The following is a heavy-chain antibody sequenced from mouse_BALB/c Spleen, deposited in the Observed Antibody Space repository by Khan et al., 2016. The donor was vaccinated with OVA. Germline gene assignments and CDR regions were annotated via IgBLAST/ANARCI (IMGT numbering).Heavy chain of an antibody. D-gene: IGHD2-14*01. CDR1: GYTFTTNG. J-gene: IGHJ4*01. CDR3: ARVGYNGTMDY. CDR2: INPYTGEP. Sequence: QIQLVQSGPELKKPGETVKISCKASGYTFTTNGMNWVKQAPGKGLKWMGWINPYTGEPIYAGDFKGRFAFSLETSASTAYLQINNLKNEDTATDFCARVGYNGTMDYWGQGTSVTVSS. V-gene: IGHV9-3-1*01.